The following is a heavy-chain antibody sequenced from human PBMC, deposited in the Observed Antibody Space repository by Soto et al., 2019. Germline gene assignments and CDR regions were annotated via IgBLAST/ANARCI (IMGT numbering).Heavy chain of an antibody. CDR1: GGSISSGDYY. J-gene: IGHJ5*02. CDR2: SYYSGST. CDR3: ARDQRARNWFDP. V-gene: IGHV4-30-4*01. Sequence: QVQLQESGPGLVKPSQTLSLTCSVSGGSISSGDYYWSWIRQPPGKGPEWVGYSYYSGSTYYNASLKRRVTKSVDTSKNQFSLKLSSVTAADTAVYYCARDQRARNWFDPWGQGTLVTVSS.